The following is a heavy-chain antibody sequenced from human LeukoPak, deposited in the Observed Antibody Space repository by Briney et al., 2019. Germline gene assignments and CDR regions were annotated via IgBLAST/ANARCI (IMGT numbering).Heavy chain of an antibody. V-gene: IGHV4-4*02. D-gene: IGHD1-1*01. CDR3: AAYNWNDRSFDY. J-gene: IGHJ4*02. CDR1: GGSISSSNW. CDR2: IYPGRNN. Sequence: SGTLSLTCAVSGGSISSSNWWSWVRQSPGKGLEWIGGIYPGRNNNYNPSLKSRVTISVDKSKNQFSLSLSSVTAADTTVYYCAAYNWNDRSFDYWGQGTLVTVSS.